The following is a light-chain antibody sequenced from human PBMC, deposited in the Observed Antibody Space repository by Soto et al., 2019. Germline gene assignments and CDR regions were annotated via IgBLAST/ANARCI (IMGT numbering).Light chain of an antibody. CDR2: EAS. CDR3: HEYGSSPPT. V-gene: IGKV3-20*01. J-gene: IGKJ1*01. Sequence: ELVLTQSPGTLSLSPGARATLSCRASQSVSSSYVAWYQQKPGQAPRLLIYEASIRAIVIPDRFSGSGSGTDFTLTISRLEPEDFSVYHCHEYGSSPPTFGQGSKVEIK. CDR1: QSVSSSY.